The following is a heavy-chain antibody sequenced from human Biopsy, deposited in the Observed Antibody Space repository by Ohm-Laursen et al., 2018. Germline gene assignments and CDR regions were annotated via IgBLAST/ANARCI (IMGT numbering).Heavy chain of an antibody. CDR2: ISYSRDT. Sequence: PGTLSLTCTVSGGSISGSSWSWIRQAPGKGLEWIGYISYSRDTNYNPSLKSRITISVDTSKNQFSLKVSSVTAADTALYFCARHPTGFWFDPWGHGTLVTVSS. J-gene: IGHJ5*02. CDR3: ARHPTGFWFDP. CDR1: GGSISGSS. V-gene: IGHV4-59*08.